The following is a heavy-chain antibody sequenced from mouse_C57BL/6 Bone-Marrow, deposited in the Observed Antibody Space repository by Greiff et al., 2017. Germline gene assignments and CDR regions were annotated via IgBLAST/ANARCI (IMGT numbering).Heavy chain of an antibody. CDR1: GYTFTSYW. J-gene: IGHJ1*03. Sequence: QVQLQQPGAELVMPGASVTLSCKASGYTFTSYWMHWVKQRPGQGLEWIGEIDPSGSYTNYTPKVNGKSTLTVDKSSSTAYMKLSSLTSEDSAVXYCARGNYYGSGYRCFDVWGKGTTVTVSA. V-gene: IGHV1-69*01. D-gene: IGHD1-1*01. CDR3: ARGNYYGSGYRCFDV. CDR2: IDPSGSYT.